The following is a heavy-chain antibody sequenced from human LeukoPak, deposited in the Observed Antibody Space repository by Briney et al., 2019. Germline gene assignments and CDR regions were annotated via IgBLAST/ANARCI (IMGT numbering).Heavy chain of an antibody. V-gene: IGHV4-61*01. Sequence: PSETLSLTCTVSGYSISSGYYWGWIRQPPGKGLEWIGYIYYSGSTNYNPSLKSRVTISVDTSKNQFSLKLSSVTAADTAVYYCAREEVDSGVFDYWGQGTLVTVSS. CDR1: GYSISSGYY. CDR3: AREEVDSGVFDY. D-gene: IGHD1-26*01. CDR2: IYYSGST. J-gene: IGHJ4*02.